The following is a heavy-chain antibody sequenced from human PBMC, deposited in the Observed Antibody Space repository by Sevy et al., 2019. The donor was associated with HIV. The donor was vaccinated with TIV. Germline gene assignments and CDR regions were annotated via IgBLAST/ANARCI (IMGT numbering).Heavy chain of an antibody. J-gene: IGHJ4*02. CDR1: GFTFSSYG. CDR2: ISYDGSNK. Sequence: GGSLRLSCAASGFTFSSYGMHWVRHAPGKGLEWVAVISYDGSNKYYADSVKGRFTISRDNSKNTLYLQMNSLRAEDTAVYYCAKTGGMIEDYWGQGTLVTVSS. D-gene: IGHD3-22*01. CDR3: AKTGGMIEDY. V-gene: IGHV3-30*18.